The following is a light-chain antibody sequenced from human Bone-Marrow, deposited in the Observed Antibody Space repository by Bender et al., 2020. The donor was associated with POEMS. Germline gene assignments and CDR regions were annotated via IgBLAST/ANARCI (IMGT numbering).Light chain of an antibody. CDR3: AAWDESLSGWV. V-gene: IGLV1-47*01. CDR1: MSNIGAGYD. Sequence: QSALTQPPSASGSLGQSVTISCSGTMSNIGAGYDVHWYQQLPGTAPKLLIYTNDQRPSGVPDRFSGSKSGTSASLAISGLRSEDEADYYCAAWDESLSGWVFGGGTKLTVL. CDR2: TND. J-gene: IGLJ3*02.